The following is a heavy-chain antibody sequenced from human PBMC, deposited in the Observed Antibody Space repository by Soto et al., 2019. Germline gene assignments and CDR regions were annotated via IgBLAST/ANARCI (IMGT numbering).Heavy chain of an antibody. CDR2: IYHSGST. CDR3: ARGGYGLDV. J-gene: IGHJ6*02. CDR1: GYSISSGYY. Sequence: SETLSLTCAASGYSISSGYYWGWIRQPPGKGLEWIGSIYHSGSTYYNPSLKSRVTISVDTSKNQFSLQLNSVTPEATAVYYCARGGYGLDVWGQGNTVT. V-gene: IGHV4-38-2*01. D-gene: IGHD3-10*01.